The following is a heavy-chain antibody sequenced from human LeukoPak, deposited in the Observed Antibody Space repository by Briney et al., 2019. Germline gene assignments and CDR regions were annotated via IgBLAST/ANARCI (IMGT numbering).Heavy chain of an antibody. J-gene: IGHJ4*02. CDR2: ISGSGTGT. Sequence: GGYLRLSCAASGFTFSSSAMSWVRQAPGKGLYWVSAISGSGTGTYYADSVKGRFTISRDNSKNTLYLQMNSLRAEDAAVYYCAKEGGTGTRFDYSGQGTLVTVSS. CDR3: AKEGGTGTRFDY. CDR1: GFTFSSSA. D-gene: IGHD1-7*01. V-gene: IGHV3-23*01.